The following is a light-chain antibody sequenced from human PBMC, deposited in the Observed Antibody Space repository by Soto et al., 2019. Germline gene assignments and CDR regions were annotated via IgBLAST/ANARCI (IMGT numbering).Light chain of an antibody. CDR3: CSYAGSYPLV. CDR2: DVS. V-gene: IGLV2-11*01. Sequence: HSALTQPRSVSGSPGQSVTISCTGTSSDVGGYNYVSWYQQHPGKAPKLMIYDVSKRPSGVPDRFSGSKSGNTASLTISGLQAEDEADYYCCSYAGSYPLVFGTGTKLTVL. CDR1: SSDVGGYNY. J-gene: IGLJ1*01.